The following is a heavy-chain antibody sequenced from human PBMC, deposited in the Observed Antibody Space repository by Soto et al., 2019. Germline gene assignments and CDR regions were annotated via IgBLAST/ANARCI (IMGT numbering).Heavy chain of an antibody. V-gene: IGHV4-4*02. CDR3: ARFYDSYYFTMDV. CDR1: GGSISSNYW. D-gene: IGHD4-17*01. CDR2: IYHSGST. Sequence: QVQLQESGPGLVKPSGTLSLTCAVSGGSISSNYWWSWVRQPPGKGLGWIGEIYHSGSTSYNPSLMSRVTMSVDMSKNQFSLNLSSVTAADTAVYYCARFYDSYYFTMDVWGQGTTVTVSS. J-gene: IGHJ6*02.